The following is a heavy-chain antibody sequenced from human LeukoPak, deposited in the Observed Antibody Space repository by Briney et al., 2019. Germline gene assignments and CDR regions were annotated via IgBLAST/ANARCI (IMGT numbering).Heavy chain of an antibody. CDR1: GFTFTSSA. V-gene: IGHV1-58*02. CDR2: IVVGSGNT. Sequence: SVKVSCKASGFTFTSSAMQWVRQARGQRLEWIGWIVVGSGNTNYAQKFQGRVTITRDMSTSTAYMELSRLRSDDTAVYYCARGEVYWFDPWGQGTLVTVSS. J-gene: IGHJ5*02. CDR3: ARGEVYWFDP.